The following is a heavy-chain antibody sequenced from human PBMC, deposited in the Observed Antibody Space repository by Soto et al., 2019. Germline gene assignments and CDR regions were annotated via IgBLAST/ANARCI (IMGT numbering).Heavy chain of an antibody. V-gene: IGHV1-2*04. CDR3: ARVPRRFLEYGMDV. CDR2: INPNSGGT. D-gene: IGHD3-3*01. Sequence: SLKLACKASGYTNTGYYVHWVRQAPGQGLEWMGWINPNSGGTNYAQKFQGWVTMTRDTSISTAYMELSRLRSDDTAVYYCARVPRRFLEYGMDVWGQGTTGTVSS. J-gene: IGHJ6*02. CDR1: GYTNTGYY.